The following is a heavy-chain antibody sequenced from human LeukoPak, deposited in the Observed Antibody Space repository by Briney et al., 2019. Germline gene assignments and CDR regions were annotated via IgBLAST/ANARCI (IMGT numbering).Heavy chain of an antibody. Sequence: PSETLSLTCAVYGGSFSGYYWSWIRQPPGKGLEWIGEINHSRSTNYNPSLKSRVTISVDTSKNQFSLKLSSVTAADTAVYYCARIGYSSPYFDYWGQGTLVTVSS. V-gene: IGHV4-34*01. CDR2: INHSRST. CDR3: ARIGYSSPYFDY. CDR1: GGSFSGYY. D-gene: IGHD6-13*01. J-gene: IGHJ4*02.